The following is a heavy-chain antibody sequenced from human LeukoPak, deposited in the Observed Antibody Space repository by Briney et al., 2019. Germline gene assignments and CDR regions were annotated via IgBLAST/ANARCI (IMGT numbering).Heavy chain of an antibody. CDR1: GGSISSGGYS. Sequence: PSQTLSLTCAVSGGSISSGGYSWSWIRQPPGKGLEWIGYIYHSGSTNYNPSLKSRVTISVDTSKNQFSLKLSSVTAADTAVYYCARGPLKDAAMVYVDYWAREPWSPSPQ. J-gene: IGHJ4*02. D-gene: IGHD5-18*01. CDR2: IYHSGST. CDR3: ARGPLKDAAMVYVDY. V-gene: IGHV4-30-2*01.